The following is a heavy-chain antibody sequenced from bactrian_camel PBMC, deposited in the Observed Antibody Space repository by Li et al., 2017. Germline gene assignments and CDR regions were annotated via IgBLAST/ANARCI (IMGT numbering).Heavy chain of an antibody. CDR1: GFTLSAYY. Sequence: QVQLVESGGGLVQPGGSLRLSCEASGFTLSAYYIAWVRQAPGKGLEWVSSSYSDGSKAYYTDSVKGRFTIARDNAENTVYLQMNSLKSEDTALYYCASAHGGSMYGEDFDLWGQGTQVTVS. V-gene: IGHV3-2*01. CDR3: ASAHGGSMYGEDFDL. D-gene: IGHD2*01. J-gene: IGHJ6*01. CDR2: SYSDGSKA.